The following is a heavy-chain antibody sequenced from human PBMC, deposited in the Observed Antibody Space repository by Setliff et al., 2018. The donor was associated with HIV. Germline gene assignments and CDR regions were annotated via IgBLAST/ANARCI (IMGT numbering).Heavy chain of an antibody. CDR1: GGSISSGDYF. V-gene: IGHV4-30-4*08. D-gene: IGHD2-21*01. CDR2: ISYSGSP. CDR3: ARLLTAVRGYYYGFDV. J-gene: IGHJ6*02. Sequence: SETLSLTCTVSGGSISSGDYFLSWIRQAPGKGLEWIGYISYSGSPYYSPSLKSRLNLSVDTSKNQFSLRLTAVTAADSAMYYCARLLTAVRGYYYGFDVWGQGTTVTVSS.